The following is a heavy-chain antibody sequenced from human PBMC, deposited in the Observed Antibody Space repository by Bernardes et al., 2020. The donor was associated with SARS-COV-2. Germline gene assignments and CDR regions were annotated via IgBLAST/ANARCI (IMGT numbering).Heavy chain of an antibody. CDR3: ARAPKSLNYYGMDV. CDR1: GGSISSYY. J-gene: IGHJ6*02. Sequence: SETLSLTCTVSGGSISSYYWGWIRQPPGKGLEWIAYMYYSGSTIHNPSLRSRVTISVETSKNQFFLKLSSVTAADTAVYYCARAPKSLNYYGMDVWGQGSTVTVSS. CDR2: MYYSGST. V-gene: IGHV4-59*01.